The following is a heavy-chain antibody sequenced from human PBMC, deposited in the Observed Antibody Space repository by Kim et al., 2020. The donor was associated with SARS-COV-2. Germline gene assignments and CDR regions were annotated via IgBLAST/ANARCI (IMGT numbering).Heavy chain of an antibody. CDR3: ARVRRGYSGYEEPFDY. CDR2: IYTSGST. Sequence: SETLSLTCTVSGGSISSYYWSWIRQPAGKGLEWIGRIYTSGSTNYNPSLKSRVTMSVDTSKNQFSLKLSSVTAADTAVYYCARVRRGYSGYEEPFDYWGQGPLVTVST. CDR1: GGSISSYY. D-gene: IGHD5-12*01. V-gene: IGHV4-4*07. J-gene: IGHJ4*02.